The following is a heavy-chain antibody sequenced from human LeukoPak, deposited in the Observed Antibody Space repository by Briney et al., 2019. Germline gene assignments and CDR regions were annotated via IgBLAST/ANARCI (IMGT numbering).Heavy chain of an antibody. CDR2: ISGSGGST. Sequence: PGGSLRLSCAASGFTFSSYAMSWVRQAPGRGLEWVSAISGSGGSTYYADSVKGRFTISRDNSKNTLYLQMNSLRAEDTAVHYCAKAPFGGYCSSTSCPLDYWGQGTLVTVSS. D-gene: IGHD2-2*01. J-gene: IGHJ4*02. CDR3: AKAPFGGYCSSTSCPLDY. V-gene: IGHV3-23*01. CDR1: GFTFSSYA.